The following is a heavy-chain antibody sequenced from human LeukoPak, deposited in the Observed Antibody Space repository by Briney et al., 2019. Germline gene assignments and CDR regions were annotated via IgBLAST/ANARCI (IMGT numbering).Heavy chain of an antibody. J-gene: IGHJ6*03. CDR1: GFTFDDYT. CDR3: AKDNGFGHCSSTSCPYYMDV. CDR2: ISWDGGST. Sequence: GGSLRLSCAASGFTFDDYTMHWVRQAPGKGLEWVSLISWDGGSTYYADSVKGRFTISRDNSKNSLYLQMNSLRTEDTALYYCAKDNGFGHCSSTSCPYYMDVWGKGTTVTVSS. D-gene: IGHD2-2*01. V-gene: IGHV3-43*01.